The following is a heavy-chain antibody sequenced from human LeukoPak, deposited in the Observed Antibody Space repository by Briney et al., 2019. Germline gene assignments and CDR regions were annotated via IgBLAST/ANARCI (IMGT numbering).Heavy chain of an antibody. J-gene: IGHJ5*02. CDR1: GGIISRSSYY. CDR3: ATQGEYVLRLLEWLPERRLDH. V-gene: IGHV4-39*01. CDR2: IYYSGST. Sequence: PSETLSLTCTVSGGIISRSSYYWGWIRQPPGKGLEWIGSIYYSGSTYYNPSLKSRVTISVDTSKNQFSLKLSSVTAADTAVYYCATQGEYVLRLLEWLPERRLDHWGQGTLVTVSS. D-gene: IGHD3-3*01.